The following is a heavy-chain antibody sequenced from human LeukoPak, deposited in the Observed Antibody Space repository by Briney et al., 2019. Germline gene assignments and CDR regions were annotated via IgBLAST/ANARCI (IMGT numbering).Heavy chain of an antibody. V-gene: IGHV1-18*04. D-gene: IGHD6-19*01. CDR1: GYTFTSYG. CDR2: ISAYNGNT. Sequence: ASVKVSCKASGYTFTSYGISWVRQAPGQGLDWMGWISAYNGNTNYAQKLQGRVTMTTDTSTSTAYMELRSLRSDDTAVYYCARDSSGWYESKRYYFDYWGQGTLVTVSS. J-gene: IGHJ4*02. CDR3: ARDSSGWYESKRYYFDY.